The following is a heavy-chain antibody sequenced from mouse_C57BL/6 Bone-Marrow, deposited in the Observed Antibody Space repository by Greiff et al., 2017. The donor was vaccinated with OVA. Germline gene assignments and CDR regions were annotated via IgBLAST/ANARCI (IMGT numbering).Heavy chain of an antibody. Sequence: VQLQQSGAELVRPGASVKLSCTASGFNIKDDYMHWVKQRPEQGLEWIGWIDPENGDTESASKFQGKATITADTSSNTAYLQLSSLTSEDYTGNYCTTGSGAMDYWGQGTAVTVSS. V-gene: IGHV14-4*01. CDR3: TTGSGAMDY. D-gene: IGHD3-1*01. CDR2: IDPENGDT. J-gene: IGHJ4*01. CDR1: GFNIKDDY.